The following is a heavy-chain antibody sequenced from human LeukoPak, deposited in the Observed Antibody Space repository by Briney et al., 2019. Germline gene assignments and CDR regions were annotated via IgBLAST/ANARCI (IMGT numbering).Heavy chain of an antibody. CDR3: AKVIQLGSQDAFDI. CDR2: ISWNSGSI. CDR1: GFTFDDYA. J-gene: IGHJ3*02. D-gene: IGHD6-13*01. Sequence: GRSLRLSCAASGFTFDDYAMHWVRQAPGKGLEWVSGISWNSGSIGYADSVKGRFTIPRDNAKNSLYLQMNSLRAEDTALYYCAKVIQLGSQDAFDIWGQGTMVTVSS. V-gene: IGHV3-9*01.